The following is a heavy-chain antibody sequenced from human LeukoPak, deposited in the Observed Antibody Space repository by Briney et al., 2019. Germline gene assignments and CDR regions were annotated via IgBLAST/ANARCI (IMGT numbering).Heavy chain of an antibody. CDR1: GGSLSGYY. CDR3: ARCADDYGDSDYFDY. Sequence: PSETLSLTCAVYGGSLSGYYWSWIRQPPGKGLEWIGEINHSGSTNYNPSLKSRVTISVDTSKNQFSLKLSSVTAADTAVYYCARCADDYGDSDYFDYWGQGTLVTVSS. V-gene: IGHV4-34*01. CDR2: INHSGST. D-gene: IGHD4-17*01. J-gene: IGHJ4*02.